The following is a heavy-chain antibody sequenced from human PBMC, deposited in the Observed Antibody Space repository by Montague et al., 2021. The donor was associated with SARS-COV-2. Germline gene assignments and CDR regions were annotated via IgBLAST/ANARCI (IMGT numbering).Heavy chain of an antibody. J-gene: IGHJ4*02. CDR3: ARGQGEITMVVVVLTAAAHYFDY. D-gene: IGHD3-22*01. Sequence: SETLSLTCAVYGGSLSGYDWSWIRQPPGKGLEWIGEINHSGSTKXNPSRKSRVSISVDTSKNQFSLKLNSVTAADTAVYYCARGQGEITMVVVVLTAAAHYFDYWGQGTLVTVSP. CDR2: INHSGST. V-gene: IGHV4-34*01. CDR1: GGSLSGYD.